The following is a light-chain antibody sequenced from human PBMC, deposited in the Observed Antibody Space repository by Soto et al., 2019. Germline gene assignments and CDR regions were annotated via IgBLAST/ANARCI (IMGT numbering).Light chain of an antibody. J-gene: IGKJ2*01. V-gene: IGKV3-20*01. Sequence: EIVMTQSPGTLSLSPGERATISCRASQVIGSRYLAWYHQKSGQAPRLLIYGASSRATGIPDRFSGSGSGTDFTLTISRLEPEVFGVYYWQQVGSSIPHTFGQGTKLEIK. CDR1: QVIGSRY. CDR3: QQVGSSIPHT. CDR2: GAS.